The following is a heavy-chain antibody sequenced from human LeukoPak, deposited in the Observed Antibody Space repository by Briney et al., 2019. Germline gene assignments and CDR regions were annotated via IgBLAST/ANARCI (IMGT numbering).Heavy chain of an antibody. CDR2: IYYSGST. D-gene: IGHD3-3*01. CDR1: GGSISSSSYY. CDR3: ARGRKLRFLEWLPYNWFDP. J-gene: IGHJ5*02. Sequence: SETLSLTCTVSGGSISSSSYYWGWIRQPPGKGLEWIGSIYYSGSTYYNPSLKSRVTISVDTSKNQFSLKLSSVTAADTAVYYCARGRKLRFLEWLPYNWFDPWGQGTLVTVSS. V-gene: IGHV4-39*07.